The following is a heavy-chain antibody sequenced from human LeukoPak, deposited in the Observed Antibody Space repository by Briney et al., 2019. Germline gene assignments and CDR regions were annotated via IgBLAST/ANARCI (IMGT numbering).Heavy chain of an antibody. D-gene: IGHD4-11*01. CDR1: GFRFEDYG. Sequence: PGRSLRLSCVASGFRFEDYGMHWVRQVSGKGLEWVSGISHNSGSMDYADSVKGRFTISRDNAKNSLYLQMNSLRAEDTALYYCAVGLQLDYWRQGTLVTVTS. CDR2: ISHNSGSM. J-gene: IGHJ4*02. V-gene: IGHV3-9*01. CDR3: AVGLQLDY.